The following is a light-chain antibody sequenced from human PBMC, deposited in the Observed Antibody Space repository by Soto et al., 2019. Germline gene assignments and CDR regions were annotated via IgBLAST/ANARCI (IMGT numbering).Light chain of an antibody. CDR1: QSVRNNY. CDR2: GAS. CDR3: QRSGNSPPYT. V-gene: IGKV3-20*01. J-gene: IGKJ2*01. Sequence: EIGLTQSPGTLSLSPGEGASLSCRASQSVRNNYLAWYQQKPGQAPRLLIYGASNRATGIPDRFSGSGSGTAFTLTLSRLESEDSAVHYCQRSGNSPPYTFGQGTRLDIQ.